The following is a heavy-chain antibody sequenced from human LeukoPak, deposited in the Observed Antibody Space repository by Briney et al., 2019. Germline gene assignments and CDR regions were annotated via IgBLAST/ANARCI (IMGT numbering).Heavy chain of an antibody. CDR1: GGTFSSYA. Sequence: ASVKVSCKASGGTFSSYAISWVRQAPGQGLEWMGRIIPILGIANYAQKFQGRVTITADKSTSTAYMELSSLRSEDTAVYYCARDDSSGYYVFDYWGQGTLVNVSS. V-gene: IGHV1-69*04. CDR2: IIPILGIA. D-gene: IGHD3-22*01. CDR3: ARDDSSGYYVFDY. J-gene: IGHJ4*02.